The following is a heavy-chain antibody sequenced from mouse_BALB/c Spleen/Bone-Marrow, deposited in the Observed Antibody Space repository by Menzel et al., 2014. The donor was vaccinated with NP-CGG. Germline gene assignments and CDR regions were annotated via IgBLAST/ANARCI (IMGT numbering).Heavy chain of an antibody. CDR3: ARIGRARGYAMDY. V-gene: IGHV5-17*02. J-gene: IGHJ4*01. CDR1: GITFRNFG. CDR2: ISSGSSTI. Sequence: DVHLVESGGGLVQPGVSRKLSCAASGITFRNFGMHWVRQAPEKGLEWVAYISSGSSTIYYADTLKGRFTISRDNPKNTLFLQMTSLRSEDTAMYYCARIGRARGYAMDYWGQGTSVTVSS. D-gene: IGHD3-3*01.